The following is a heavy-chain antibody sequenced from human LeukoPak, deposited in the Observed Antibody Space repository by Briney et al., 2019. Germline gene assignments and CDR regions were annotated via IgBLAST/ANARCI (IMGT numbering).Heavy chain of an antibody. D-gene: IGHD3-22*01. V-gene: IGHV3-21*01. Sequence: GGSLRLSCAASGFTFSSYSMNWVRQAPGKGLEWVSSISSSSSYIYYADSVKGRFTISRDNAKNSLYLQMNSLRAEDTAVYYCARVALGIVRAFDIWGQGTMATVSS. CDR3: ARVALGIVRAFDI. J-gene: IGHJ3*02. CDR1: GFTFSSYS. CDR2: ISSSSSYI.